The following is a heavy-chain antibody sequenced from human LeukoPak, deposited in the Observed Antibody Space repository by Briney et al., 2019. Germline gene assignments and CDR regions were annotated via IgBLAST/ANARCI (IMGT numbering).Heavy chain of an antibody. J-gene: IGHJ4*02. CDR2: IYTSGST. CDR3: AREGRRAADFDY. CDR1: GGSISSYY. D-gene: IGHD6-13*01. Sequence: SETLSLTCTVSGGSISSYYWSWIRQPAGKGLEWIGRIYTSGSTNYNPSLKSRVTMSVDTSKNQFSLKLSPVTAADTAVYYCAREGRRAADFDYWGQGTLVTVSS. V-gene: IGHV4-4*07.